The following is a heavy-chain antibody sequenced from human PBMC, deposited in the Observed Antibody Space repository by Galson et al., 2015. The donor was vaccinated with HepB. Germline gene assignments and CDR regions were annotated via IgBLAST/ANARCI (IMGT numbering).Heavy chain of an antibody. Sequence: SVKVSCKASGYTFTSYAMHWVRQAPGQSLEWMGWINADNGNTKYSQKFQDRVTITRDTSASTAYMELSSLGSEDTAVYYCAADARDGYLYYFDYWGQGTLVTVSS. V-gene: IGHV1-3*01. CDR3: AADARDGYLYYFDY. D-gene: IGHD5-24*01. CDR1: GYTFTSYA. J-gene: IGHJ4*02. CDR2: INADNGNT.